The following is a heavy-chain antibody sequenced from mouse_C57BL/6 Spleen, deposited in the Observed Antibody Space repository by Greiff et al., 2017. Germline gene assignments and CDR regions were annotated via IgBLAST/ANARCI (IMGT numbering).Heavy chain of an antibody. J-gene: IGHJ1*03. D-gene: IGHD1-1*01. V-gene: IGHV5-6*01. CDR1: GFTFSSYG. CDR2: ISSGGSYT. CDR3: ARHSHNYYGSSYRLYFDV. Sequence: EVHLVESGGDLVKPGGSLKLSCAASGFTFSSYGMSWVRQTPDKRLEWVATISSGGSYTYYPDSVKGRFTISRDNAKNTLYLQMSSLKSEDTAMYYCARHSHNYYGSSYRLYFDVWGTGTTVTVSS.